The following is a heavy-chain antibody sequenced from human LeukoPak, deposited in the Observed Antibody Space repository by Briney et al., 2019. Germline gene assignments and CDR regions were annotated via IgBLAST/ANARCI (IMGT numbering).Heavy chain of an antibody. D-gene: IGHD2-15*01. CDR3: ARVGYSWYVYY. CDR1: RFTFSDYY. J-gene: IGHJ4*02. Sequence: GGSLRLSCAASRFTFSDYYMSWIRQAPGKGLEWVSYISSSGSTMYYADSVKGRFTISRDNAKNSLYLQMNSLRAEDTAVYYCARVGYSWYVYYWGQGTLVTVSS. V-gene: IGHV3-11*01. CDR2: ISSSGSTM.